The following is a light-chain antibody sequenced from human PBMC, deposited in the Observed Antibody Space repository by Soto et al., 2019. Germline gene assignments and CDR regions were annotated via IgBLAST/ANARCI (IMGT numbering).Light chain of an antibody. CDR1: QSISSW. J-gene: IGKJ1*01. V-gene: IGKV1-5*01. CDR2: DAS. CDR3: QQYDSYAWT. Sequence: DIQMTQSPSSLSASVGDRVTIAVRASQSISSWLAWYQQKPGKAPKLLIYDASSLESGVPSRFSGIGSGTEFTLTITSLQPDDFATYYCQQYDSYAWTFGQGTKVDIK.